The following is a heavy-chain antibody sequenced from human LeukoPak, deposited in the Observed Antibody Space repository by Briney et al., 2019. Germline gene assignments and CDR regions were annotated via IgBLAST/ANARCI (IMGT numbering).Heavy chain of an antibody. D-gene: IGHD3-22*01. Sequence: SETLSLTCAVYGGSFSGYYWSWIRQPPGKGLEWIGEINHSGSTNYNPSLKSRVTISVDTSKNQFSLKLSSVTAADTAVYYCARHFQDSSGYDQGAFDIWGQGTMVTVSS. CDR2: INHSGST. V-gene: IGHV4-34*01. CDR3: ARHFQDSSGYDQGAFDI. CDR1: GGSFSGYY. J-gene: IGHJ3*02.